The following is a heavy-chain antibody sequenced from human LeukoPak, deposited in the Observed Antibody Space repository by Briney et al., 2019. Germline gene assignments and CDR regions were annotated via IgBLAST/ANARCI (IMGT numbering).Heavy chain of an antibody. D-gene: IGHD1-26*01. Sequence: GGSLRLSCAASGFTFNSYAMAWVRQAPAQGLELVSSITDSGISTYYAGSVKGRFTISRDNSKNTLYLQMTSLRAEDTAVYYCAKGSRGNYDYWGQGTLVTFSS. V-gene: IGHV3-23*01. CDR1: GFTFNSYA. CDR3: AKGSRGNYDY. CDR2: ITDSGIST. J-gene: IGHJ4*02.